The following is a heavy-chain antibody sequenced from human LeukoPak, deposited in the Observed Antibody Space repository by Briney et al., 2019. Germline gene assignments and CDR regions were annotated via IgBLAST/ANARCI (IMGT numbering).Heavy chain of an antibody. Sequence: PGGSLRLSCAASGFTFSSYAMRWVRQAPGKGLEWVAVISYDGSNKYYADSVKGRFTISRDNSKNTLYLQMNSLRAEDTAVYYCARTGSWIAAAHFDYWGQGTLVTVSS. D-gene: IGHD6-13*01. V-gene: IGHV3-30-3*01. J-gene: IGHJ4*02. CDR3: ARTGSWIAAAHFDY. CDR1: GFTFSSYA. CDR2: ISYDGSNK.